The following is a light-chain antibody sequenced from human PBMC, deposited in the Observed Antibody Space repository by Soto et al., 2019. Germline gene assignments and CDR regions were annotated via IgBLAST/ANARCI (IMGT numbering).Light chain of an antibody. CDR3: CSYAGSSTAV. J-gene: IGLJ7*01. V-gene: IGLV2-23*01. CDR1: SSDVGSYNL. CDR2: EGS. Sequence: QSALTQPASVSGSPGQSITISCTGTSSDVGSYNLVSWYQQHPGKAPKLMIYEGSKRPSGVSNRFSGSKSGNMASLTISGLQAEDEADYYCCSYAGSSTAVFGGGTQLTVL.